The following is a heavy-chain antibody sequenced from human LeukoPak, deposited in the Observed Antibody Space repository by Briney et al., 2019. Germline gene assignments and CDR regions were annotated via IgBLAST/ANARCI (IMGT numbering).Heavy chain of an antibody. J-gene: IGHJ4*02. D-gene: IGHD2-21*02. CDR2: MYYSGST. CDR1: GGSISSSSYY. Sequence: SETLSLTCTVSGGSISSSSYYWGWIRQPPGKGLEWIGSMYYSGSTYYNPSLKSRVTMSVDTSKNQFSLKLSSVTAADTAVYYCAKTVTAIAPWYFDDWGQGTLVTVSS. V-gene: IGHV4-39*01. CDR3: AKTVTAIAPWYFDD.